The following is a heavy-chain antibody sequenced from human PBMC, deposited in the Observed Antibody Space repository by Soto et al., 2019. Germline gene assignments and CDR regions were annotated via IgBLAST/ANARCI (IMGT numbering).Heavy chain of an antibody. J-gene: IGHJ6*02. V-gene: IGHV3-33*01. CDR1: GFTFNNYG. D-gene: IGHD1-1*01. Sequence: GGSLRLSCAASGFTFNNYGMHWVRQAPGKGLEWVAVIWNDGNGYYYANSVKGRFTISRDNSKNTLYLQMSSLRAEDTAVYYCERRQIYPPTRGAESARGAMDVWGQGNTVTVSS. CDR2: IWNDGNGY. CDR3: ERRQIYPPTRGAESARGAMDV.